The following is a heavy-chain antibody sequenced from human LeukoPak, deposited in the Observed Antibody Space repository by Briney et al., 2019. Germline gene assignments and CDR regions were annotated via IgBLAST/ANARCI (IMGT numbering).Heavy chain of an antibody. J-gene: IGHJ3*01. CDR1: GFTFSGSA. CDR3: ATPPSDSFDL. CDR2: ISYSGANS. V-gene: IGHV3-23*01. D-gene: IGHD2-15*01. Sequence: GGSLRLSCAASGFTFSGSAMSWVRQAPGEGLEWVSLISYSGANSYYTDSVRGRFTISRDNSQSTLYLQMSSLRAEDTALYYCATPPSDSFDLWGQGTMVTVSP.